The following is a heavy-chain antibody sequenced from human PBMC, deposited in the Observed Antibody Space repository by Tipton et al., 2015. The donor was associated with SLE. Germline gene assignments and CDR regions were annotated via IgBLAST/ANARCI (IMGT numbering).Heavy chain of an antibody. J-gene: IGHJ4*02. CDR1: GGSLSSGSYY. CDR2: IYTSGST. Sequence: TLSLTCTVSGGSLSSGSYYWSWVPHPAGKGLEWIGQIYTSGSTNYNPSLKSRVTISVDTSKNQLSQKLSSVTAADTAVYYCASILLGQFDYWGQGTLVTVSS. V-gene: IGHV4-61*09. CDR3: ASILLGQFDY. D-gene: IGHD2/OR15-2a*01.